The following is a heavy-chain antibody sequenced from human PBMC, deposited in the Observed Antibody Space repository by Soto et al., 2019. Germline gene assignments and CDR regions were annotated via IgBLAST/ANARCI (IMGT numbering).Heavy chain of an antibody. J-gene: IGHJ6*02. CDR1: GDSVSSVGYY. V-gene: IGHV4-61*08. CDR3: ARGFTSVSMHX. D-gene: IGHD2-2*01. Sequence: SETLSLTFTVSGDSVSSVGYYWSWIQQPPGKGLEGVGDIYSSGSANYHPSLKSRATISRDTSKTQISLKVASVTAADTAGYYCARGFTSVSMHXWGQATTVTVS. CDR2: IYSSGSA.